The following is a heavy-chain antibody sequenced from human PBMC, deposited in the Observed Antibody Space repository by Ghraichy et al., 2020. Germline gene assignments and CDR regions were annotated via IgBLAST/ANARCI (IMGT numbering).Heavy chain of an antibody. Sequence: GGSLRLSCAASGFTFSSYSMHWVRQAPGKGLEWVSSLSSKGHFLYYADSVNGRFTISRDNAKNSLYLQLNSLIAEDSAVYYCARERLYFYDGSGHYYFDCWGQGTLVTVSS. CDR3: ARERLYFYDGSGHYYFDC. CDR2: LSSKGHFL. V-gene: IGHV3-21*01. CDR1: GFTFSSYS. J-gene: IGHJ4*02. D-gene: IGHD3-22*01.